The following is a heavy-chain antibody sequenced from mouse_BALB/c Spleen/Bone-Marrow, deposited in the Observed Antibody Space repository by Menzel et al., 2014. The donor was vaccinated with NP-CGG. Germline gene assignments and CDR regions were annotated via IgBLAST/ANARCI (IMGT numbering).Heavy chain of an antibody. J-gene: IGHJ4*01. CDR2: IWGDGTT. V-gene: IGHV2-6-7*01. Sequence: VKLVESGPGLVAPSQSLSITCTVSGFSLTDYGINWVRQPPGKGLEWLGMIWGDGTTDYNSALRSRLSINKDNSRSQVFLKMNSLQTDDTARYYCAREKYGNYYAMGYWGQGTSVTVSS. D-gene: IGHD2-10*02. CDR3: AREKYGNYYAMGY. CDR1: GFSLTDYG.